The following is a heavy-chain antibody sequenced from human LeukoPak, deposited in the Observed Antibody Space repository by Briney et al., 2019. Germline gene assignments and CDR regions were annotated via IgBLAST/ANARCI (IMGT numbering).Heavy chain of an antibody. V-gene: IGHV4-34*01. D-gene: IGHD2-2*01. CDR2: INHSGST. Sequence: PSETLSLTCAVYGGSFSGYYWSWIRQPPGKGLEWIGEINHSGSTNYNSYLKSRVTISVDTSKNQFSLKLSSVTAADTAVYYCARGNKCSSTSCYAGYYYYMDVWGKGTTVSVCS. J-gene: IGHJ6*03. CDR3: ARGNKCSSTSCYAGYYYYMDV. CDR1: GGSFSGYY.